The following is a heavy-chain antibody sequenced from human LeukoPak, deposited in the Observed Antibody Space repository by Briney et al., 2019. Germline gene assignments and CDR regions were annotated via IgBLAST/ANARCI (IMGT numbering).Heavy chain of an antibody. CDR2: IWYDGSNK. CDR3: ARSTDFDY. D-gene: IGHD4-17*01. CDR1: GFTFSSYG. J-gene: IGHJ4*02. V-gene: IGHV3-33*01. Sequence: PGRSLRLSCAASGFTFSSYGMHWVRQAPGKGLEWVAVIWYDGSNKYYADSVKGGFTISRDISKNTLYLQMNSLRAEDTAVYYCARSTDFDYWGQGTLVTVSS.